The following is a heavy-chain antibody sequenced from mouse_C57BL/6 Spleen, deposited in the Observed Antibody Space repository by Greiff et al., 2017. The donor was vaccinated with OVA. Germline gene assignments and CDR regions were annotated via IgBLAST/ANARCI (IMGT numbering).Heavy chain of an antibody. Sequence: EVQGVESGEGLVKPGGSLKLSCAASGFTFSSYAMSWVRQTPEKRLEWVAYISSGGDYIYYADTVKGRFTISRDNARNTLYLQMSSLKSEDTAIYYCTRESGSGYDYWGQGTTLTVSS. D-gene: IGHD3-2*02. V-gene: IGHV5-9-1*02. CDR1: GFTFSSYA. CDR2: ISSGGDYI. J-gene: IGHJ2*01. CDR3: TRESGSGYDY.